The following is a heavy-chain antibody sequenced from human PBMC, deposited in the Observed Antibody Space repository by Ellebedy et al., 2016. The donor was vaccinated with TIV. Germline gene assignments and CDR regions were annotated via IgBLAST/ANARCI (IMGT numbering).Heavy chain of an antibody. CDR3: AKDTEHNLLVRFDP. J-gene: IGHJ5*02. Sequence: GESLKISXSVSGLTFSRYAMSWVRQAPGKGLEWVSGISGTGDSTFYADSVKGRFTISRDNSKNTPYLQMNSLRAEDTAIYYCAKDTEHNLLVRFDPWGQGTLVTVSS. V-gene: IGHV3-23*01. D-gene: IGHD2-15*01. CDR2: ISGTGDST. CDR1: GLTFSRYA.